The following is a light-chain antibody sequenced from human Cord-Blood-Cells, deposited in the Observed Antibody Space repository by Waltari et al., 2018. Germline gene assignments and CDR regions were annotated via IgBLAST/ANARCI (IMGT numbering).Light chain of an antibody. V-gene: IGKV3-20*01. CDR3: QQYGSSTFT. CDR1: QSVSSSY. CDR2: GAS. J-gene: IGKJ3*01. Sequence: EIVLTQSPGTLSLSPGERATLSCRASQSVSSSYLSWYQQKPGQAPRPLIYGASRRATGIPDRFSGSGSGTDFTLTISRLEPEDFAVYYCQQYGSSTFTFGPGTKVDIK.